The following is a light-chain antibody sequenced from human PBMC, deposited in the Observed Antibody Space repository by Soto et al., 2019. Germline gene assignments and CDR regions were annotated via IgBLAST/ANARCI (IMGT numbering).Light chain of an antibody. V-gene: IGKV4-1*01. CDR3: HQQYSAPLT. CDR2: WAS. Sequence: VVTQSPDSLTVPLGERATINCKSSRTVLSSFNNRNYLSWFQQKPGQPPKLLFSWASSRASGVPDRFNASGSGTDFTLTITSLQSEIVAVYYCHQQYSAPLTFGQGTRLEI. J-gene: IGKJ5*01. CDR1: RTVLSSFNNRNY.